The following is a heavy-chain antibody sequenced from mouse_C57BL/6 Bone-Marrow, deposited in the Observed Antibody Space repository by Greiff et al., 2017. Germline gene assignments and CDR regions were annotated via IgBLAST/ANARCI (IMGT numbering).Heavy chain of an antibody. V-gene: IGHV1-52*01. D-gene: IGHD1-1*01. Sequence: QVQLQQPGAELVRPGSSVKLSCKASGYTFTSYWMHWVKQRPIQGLEWIGNIDPSDSETHYNQKFKDKATLTVYKSSSTAYMQLSSLTSEDSAVYCCARDYYGSSYWYFDVWGTGTTVTVSS. J-gene: IGHJ1*03. CDR3: ARDYYGSSYWYFDV. CDR2: IDPSDSET. CDR1: GYTFTSYW.